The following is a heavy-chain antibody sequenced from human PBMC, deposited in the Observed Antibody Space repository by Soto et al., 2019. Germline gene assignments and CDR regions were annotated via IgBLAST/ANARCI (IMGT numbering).Heavy chain of an antibody. Sequence: QVQLQVSGPGLVAPSGTLSLSCTVFGDSVRTDFYRDHWWTWGRQFPGGRLEWIGEIHQSGVTNFRPSLTSRLSISVDSPKNQCSLWVHSVTAADTATYYCGKNTGWPDSQYNYWGQGALVTGSS. J-gene: IGHJ4*02. CDR2: IHQSGVT. CDR3: GKNTGWPDSQYNY. V-gene: IGHV4-4*02. CDR1: GDSVRTDFYRDHW. D-gene: IGHD6-19*01.